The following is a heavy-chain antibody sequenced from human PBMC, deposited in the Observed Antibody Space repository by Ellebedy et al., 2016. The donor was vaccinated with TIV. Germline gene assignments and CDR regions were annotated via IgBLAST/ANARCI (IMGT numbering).Heavy chain of an antibody. Sequence: SETLSLXCTVSGGCFNSYYWTWIRQPPGKGLEWVGHLTHTGRTNYNPSLQSRVAISLDSSKTQFSLEVNSVTAADTAVYFCARSCSPSCWECLEYWGQGVLVTVSS. CDR2: LTHTGRT. CDR1: GGCFNSYY. D-gene: IGHD2-2*01. J-gene: IGHJ4*02. V-gene: IGHV4-59*13. CDR3: ARSCSPSCWECLEY.